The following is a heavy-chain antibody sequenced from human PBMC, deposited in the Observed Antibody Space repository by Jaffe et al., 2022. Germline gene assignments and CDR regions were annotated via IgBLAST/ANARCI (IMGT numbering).Heavy chain of an antibody. CDR3: AREGPRGYCSGGSCLGYFDY. CDR1: GGSVSSGSYY. J-gene: IGHJ4*02. Sequence: QVQLQESGPGLVKPSETLSLTCTVSGGSVSSGSYYWSWIRQPPGKGLEWIGYIYYSGSTNYNPSLKSRVTISVDTSKNQFSLKLSSVTAADTAVYYCAREGPRGYCSGGSCLGYFDYWGQGTLVTVSS. CDR2: IYYSGST. D-gene: IGHD2-15*01. V-gene: IGHV4-61*01.